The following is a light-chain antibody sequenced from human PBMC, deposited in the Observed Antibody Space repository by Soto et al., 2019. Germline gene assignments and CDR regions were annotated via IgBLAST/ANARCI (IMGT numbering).Light chain of an antibody. J-gene: IGKJ4*01. CDR2: AAS. V-gene: IGKV1-12*01. CDR3: QQGDSFPFT. Sequence: DIQMTQSPSSVSASVGDRVTLTCRASQDISSWVAWYQQKPGKAPKLLISAASSLQSGVPRRFSGSVSGTDFTLIISSLQPEDFATYFCQQGDSFPFTFGGGTKVEIK. CDR1: QDISSW.